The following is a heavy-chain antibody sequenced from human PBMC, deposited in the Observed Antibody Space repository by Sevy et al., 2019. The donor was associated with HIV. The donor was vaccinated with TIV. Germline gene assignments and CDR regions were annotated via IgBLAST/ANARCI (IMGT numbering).Heavy chain of an antibody. CDR2: IIPIYGTA. Sequence: ASVKVSCKASGGTFSSYAISWVRPAPGQGLEWMGGIIPIYGTANYAQKFQGRVTITADKSTSTAYMELSRRGSEDTVVYCCGIQLGGSGHMDVWGKGTTVTVSS. V-gene: IGHV1-69*06. D-gene: IGHD5-18*01. CDR1: GGTFSSYA. CDR3: GIQLGGSGHMDV. J-gene: IGHJ6*03.